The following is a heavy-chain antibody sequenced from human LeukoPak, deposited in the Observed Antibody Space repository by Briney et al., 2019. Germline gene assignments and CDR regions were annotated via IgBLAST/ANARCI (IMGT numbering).Heavy chain of an antibody. Sequence: GGSLRLSCAASGLTLSDSYMSWVRQAPGKGLEWDSYISSSGAYTNYADSVKGRFTFSIDNAKNSLYLQMNSLIAEDTALYYCATMHCSDGSCYSGGWYYFDYWGQGTLVTVSS. J-gene: IGHJ4*02. CDR2: ISSSGAYT. V-gene: IGHV3-11*03. CDR1: GLTLSDSY. D-gene: IGHD2-15*01. CDR3: ATMHCSDGSCYSGGWYYFDY.